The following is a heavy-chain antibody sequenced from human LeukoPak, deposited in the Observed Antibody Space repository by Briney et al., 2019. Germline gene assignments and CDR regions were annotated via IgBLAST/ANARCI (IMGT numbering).Heavy chain of an antibody. CDR2: IYYSGST. CDR3: ARVVSSGWYRDAFDI. CDR1: GGSISSGGYY. J-gene: IGHJ3*02. D-gene: IGHD6-19*01. Sequence: SSETLSLTSTVSGGSISSGGYYWSWIRQHPGKGLEWIGYIYYSGSTYSNTSLKSRVTISVDTFKTQFSLKLRSVTAADTAVYYCARVVSSGWYRDAFDIWGQGTMVTVSS. V-gene: IGHV4-31*03.